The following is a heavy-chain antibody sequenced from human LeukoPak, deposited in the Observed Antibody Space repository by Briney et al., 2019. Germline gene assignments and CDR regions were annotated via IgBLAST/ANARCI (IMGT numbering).Heavy chain of an antibody. V-gene: IGHV3-9*01. CDR2: ISWNSGRI. Sequence: PGGSLRLSCAASGFTFSNFAMTWVRQAPGKGLEWVSGISWNSGRIGYADSVKGRFTISRDNAKNSLYLQMNSLRAEDAALYYCARDAYSSGWYYFGYWGQGTLVTVSS. J-gene: IGHJ4*02. CDR3: ARDAYSSGWYYFGY. D-gene: IGHD6-19*01. CDR1: GFTFSNFA.